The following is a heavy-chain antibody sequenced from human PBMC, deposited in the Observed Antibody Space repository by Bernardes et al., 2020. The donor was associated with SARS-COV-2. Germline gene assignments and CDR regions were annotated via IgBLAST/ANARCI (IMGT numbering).Heavy chain of an antibody. CDR3: ARVRRSSGYYSFDY. Sequence: SETLSLTCAVYGGSFSGYYWSWIRQPPGKGLEWIGEINHSGSTNYNPSLKSRVTISVDTSKNQFSLKLSSVTAADTAVYYCARVRRSSGYYSFDYWGQGTLVTVSS. V-gene: IGHV4-34*01. D-gene: IGHD3-22*01. J-gene: IGHJ4*02. CDR2: INHSGST. CDR1: GGSFSGYY.